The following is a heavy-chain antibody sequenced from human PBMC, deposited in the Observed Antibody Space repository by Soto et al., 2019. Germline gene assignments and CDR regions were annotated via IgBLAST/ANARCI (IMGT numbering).Heavy chain of an antibody. V-gene: IGHV3-23*01. Sequence: PGGSLRLSCAASGFTFSSYAMSWVRQAPGKGLEWVSAISGSGGSTYYADSVKGRFTISRDNSKNTLYLQMNSQRAEDTAVYYCAKDRYSSGLFDPWGQGTLVTVSS. CDR3: AKDRYSSGLFDP. D-gene: IGHD6-19*01. J-gene: IGHJ5*02. CDR2: ISGSGGST. CDR1: GFTFSSYA.